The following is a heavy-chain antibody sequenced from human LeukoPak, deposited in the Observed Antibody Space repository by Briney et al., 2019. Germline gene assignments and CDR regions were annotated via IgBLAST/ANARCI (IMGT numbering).Heavy chain of an antibody. Sequence: RRTLRLSCAASAFTFRTYAMNSVRQAPGKGLGWWAVISYDGTIEYYAASVTARVTISRYKSNQTMNLQLNCLMSEDQAGFYFSIDPCDGSGKYYHGMDLWGQGTKVTVCS. V-gene: IGHV3-30-3*01. J-gene: IGHJ6*01. CDR1: AFTFRTYA. CDR3: SIDPCDGSGKYYHGMDL. CDR2: ISYDGTIE. D-gene: IGHD3-10*01.